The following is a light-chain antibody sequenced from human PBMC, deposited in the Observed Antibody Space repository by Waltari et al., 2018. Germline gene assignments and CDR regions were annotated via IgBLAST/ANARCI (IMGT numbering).Light chain of an antibody. Sequence: WFQQHPGQAPRALIYEASSRPSWTSARFSGSQFGSKAALTMSGVQAEDEAEYYCRSNSPGGLVVFGGGTKLAVL. CDR3: RSNSPGGLVV. CDR2: EAS. J-gene: IGLJ2*01. V-gene: IGLV2-23*01.